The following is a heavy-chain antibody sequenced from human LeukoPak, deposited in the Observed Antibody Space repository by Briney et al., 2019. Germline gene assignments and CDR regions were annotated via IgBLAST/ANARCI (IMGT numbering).Heavy chain of an antibody. CDR1: GYTFTYHY. J-gene: IGHJ4*02. CDR3: ARESDTRKDFDH. Sequence: GASVKVSCKASGYTFTYHYMHWVRQAPGQGLEWMGMINPSSGSTSYAQKFQGRVTMTRGTSTSTVYMELSSLRSEDTALYYCARESDTRKDFDHWGQGTLVTVSS. CDR2: INPSSGST. V-gene: IGHV1-46*01. D-gene: IGHD1-26*01.